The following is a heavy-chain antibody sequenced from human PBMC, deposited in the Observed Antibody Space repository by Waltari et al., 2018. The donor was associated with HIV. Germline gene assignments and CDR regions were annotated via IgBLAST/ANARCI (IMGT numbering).Heavy chain of an antibody. CDR1: GFTFSSFA. CDR3: AKDLNGYDRFDY. CDR2: ISGTGART. Sequence: EVQLLESGGGLVQPGGSLRLSCAASGFTFSSFAMGWVRQAPGKGLEWVSAISGTGARTYYADAVKGRFTISRDNSKNTLYLQMNSLRADDTALYYCAKDLNGYDRFDYWGQGTLVTVSS. D-gene: IGHD5-12*01. V-gene: IGHV3-23*01. J-gene: IGHJ4*02.